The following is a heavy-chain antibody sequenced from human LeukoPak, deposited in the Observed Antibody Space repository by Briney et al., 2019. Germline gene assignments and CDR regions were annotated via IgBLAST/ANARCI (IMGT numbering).Heavy chain of an antibody. D-gene: IGHD3-3*01. J-gene: IGHJ4*02. Sequence: GGSLRLSCAASGFTFSSSAMSWVRQAPGKGLEWVASIKQDGSEKYYVDSVKSRFTISRDNAKNSLYLQMNSLRAEDTAVYYCARDRNTDFWSGYYTNYFDYWGQGTLVTVSS. V-gene: IGHV3-7*03. CDR3: ARDRNTDFWSGYYTNYFDY. CDR2: IKQDGSEK. CDR1: GFTFSSSA.